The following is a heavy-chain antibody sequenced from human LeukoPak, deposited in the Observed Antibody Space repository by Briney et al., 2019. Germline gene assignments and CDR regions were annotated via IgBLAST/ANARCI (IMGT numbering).Heavy chain of an antibody. Sequence: SETLSLTCTVSGGSISSYYWSWIRQPPGRGLEWIGYIYHSGSTNYNPSLKSRVTISVDTSKKQYSLKLNSVTAADTAVYYCARDRDGFNGGAFDIWGQGTVVTVSS. J-gene: IGHJ3*02. CDR1: GGSISSYY. CDR2: IYHSGST. V-gene: IGHV4-59*01. D-gene: IGHD5-24*01. CDR3: ARDRDGFNGGAFDI.